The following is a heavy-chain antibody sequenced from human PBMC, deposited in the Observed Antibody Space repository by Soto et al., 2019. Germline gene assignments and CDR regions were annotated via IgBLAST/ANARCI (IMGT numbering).Heavy chain of an antibody. CDR2: IKSKTDGGTT. J-gene: IGHJ6*03. CDR1: GFTFSNAW. V-gene: IGHV3-15*01. Sequence: EVQLVESGGGLVKPGGSLRLSCAASGFTFSNAWMSWVRQAPGKGLEWVGRIKSKTDGGTTDYAAPVKGRLTISRDDSKNTLYLQMNSLKTEDTAVYYCTTDPRYDFWSGFGFARRRSDYYYYYYMDVWGKGTTVTVSS. D-gene: IGHD3-3*01. CDR3: TTDPRYDFWSGFGFARRRSDYYYYYYMDV.